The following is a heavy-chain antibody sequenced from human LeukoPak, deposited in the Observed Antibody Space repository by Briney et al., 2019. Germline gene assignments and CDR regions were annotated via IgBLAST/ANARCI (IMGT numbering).Heavy chain of an antibody. Sequence: GGSLRLSCAASGFTFSFYWMSWVRQAPGKGLEWVANTQQDGSEKYYVDSVKGRFTISRDNAKNSLYLQMNSLRAEDTAVYYCARENSGSYTFDYWGQGTLVTVSS. CDR3: ARENSGSYTFDY. D-gene: IGHD1-26*01. CDR1: GFTFSFYW. CDR2: TQQDGSEK. J-gene: IGHJ4*02. V-gene: IGHV3-7*01.